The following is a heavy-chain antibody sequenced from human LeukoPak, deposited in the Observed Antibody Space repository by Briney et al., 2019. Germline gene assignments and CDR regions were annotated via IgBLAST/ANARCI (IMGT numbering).Heavy chain of an antibody. CDR2: IVPILGIA. J-gene: IGHJ4*02. V-gene: IGHV1-69*04. CDR1: GGTFSSYA. D-gene: IGHD1-26*01. CDR3: ARGLSGSYTKYYFDY. Sequence: SVKVSCKASGGTFSSYAISWVRQAPGQGLEWMGRIVPILGIANYAQKFQGRVTITADKSTSTAYMELSSLRSEDTAVYYCARGLSGSYTKYYFDYWGQGTLVTVSS.